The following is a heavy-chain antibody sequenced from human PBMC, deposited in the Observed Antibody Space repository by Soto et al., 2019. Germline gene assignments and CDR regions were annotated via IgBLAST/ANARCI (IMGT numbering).Heavy chain of an antibody. V-gene: IGHV1-8*02. Sequence: ASVKVSCKASGYTFTSYGISWVRQAPGQGLEWMGWINAYSGNTSYAQKFQGRVTMTRNTSTSTAYMELSSLRSEDTAVYYCARGIKRRGQRNGVATYYFDYWGQGTLVTVSS. J-gene: IGHJ4*02. CDR3: ARGIKRRGQRNGVATYYFDY. CDR2: INAYSGNT. D-gene: IGHD3-3*01. CDR1: GYTFTSYG.